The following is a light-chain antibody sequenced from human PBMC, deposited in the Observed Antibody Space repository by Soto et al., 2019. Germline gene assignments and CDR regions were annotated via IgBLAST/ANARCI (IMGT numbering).Light chain of an antibody. J-gene: IGKJ2*01. CDR1: QSVSSN. V-gene: IGKV3-15*01. Sequence: EIVITQSPATLSVSPGERATLSCRASQSVSSNLAWSQQRPGQAPRLLIYGASTRAPGIPARFSGSGSGTEFTLTISSLQSEDFAVYYCHQYDNWPPRNTFGQGTKLEIK. CDR3: HQYDNWPPRNT. CDR2: GAS.